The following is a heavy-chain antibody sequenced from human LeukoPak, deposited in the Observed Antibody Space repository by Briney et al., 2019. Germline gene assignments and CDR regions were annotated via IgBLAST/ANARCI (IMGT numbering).Heavy chain of an antibody. V-gene: IGHV3-74*01. CDR1: GFSFSAYW. J-gene: IGHJ4*01. D-gene: IGHD3-10*01. CDR2: IKSDGSVT. CDR3: ARGFYGSGNS. Sequence: GGSLRLSCAASGFSFSAYWIHWVRQAPGKGLVWVSSIKSDGSVTSYADAVKGRFSLSADNAKNTLYLQMHSLRAEDSAVYYCARGFYGSGNSWGHGTLVTVSS.